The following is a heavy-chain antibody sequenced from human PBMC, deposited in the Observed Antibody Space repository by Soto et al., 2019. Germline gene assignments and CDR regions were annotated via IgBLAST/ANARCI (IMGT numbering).Heavy chain of an antibody. V-gene: IGHV3-21*05. CDR1: GFTFSSYS. Sequence: GGSLRLSCAASGFTFSSYSMNWVRQAPGKGLEWVSYISSSSSYIYYADSVKGRFTISRDNAKNSLYLQMNSLRAEDTAVYYCARVGDGYNAFDIWGQGTMVTVSS. CDR2: ISSSSSYI. J-gene: IGHJ3*02. CDR3: ARVGDGYNAFDI. D-gene: IGHD5-12*01.